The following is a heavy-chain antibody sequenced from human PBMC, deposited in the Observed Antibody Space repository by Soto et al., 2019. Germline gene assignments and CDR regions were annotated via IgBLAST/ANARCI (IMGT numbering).Heavy chain of an antibody. D-gene: IGHD3-3*01. CDR1: GFTFSRYS. CDR2: ISYNERNK. Sequence: PGGSLRLSCVGSGFTFSRYSMHWVRQVPGKGLEWVSIISYNERNKYYVDSVKGRFSISRDSSRNTVYLQMNSLRHEDTAVYFCARDRSESSLTRVDSWGQGVMVTVSS. J-gene: IGHJ4*02. V-gene: IGHV3-30*04. CDR3: ARDRSESSLTRVDS.